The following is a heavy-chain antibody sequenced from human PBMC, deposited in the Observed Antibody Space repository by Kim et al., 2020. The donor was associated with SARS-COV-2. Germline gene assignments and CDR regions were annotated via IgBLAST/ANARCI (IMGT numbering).Heavy chain of an antibody. D-gene: IGHD6-13*01. Sequence: ADSVRGTFTISRDNYKNTLYLQIHSLRTEDTAVYYCAKRIAAAGNKWFDPWGQGTPVTVSS. CDR3: AKRIAAAGNKWFDP. V-gene: IGHV3-23*01. J-gene: IGHJ5*02.